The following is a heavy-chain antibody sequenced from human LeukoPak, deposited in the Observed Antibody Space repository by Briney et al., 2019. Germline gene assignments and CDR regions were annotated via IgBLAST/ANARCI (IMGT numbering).Heavy chain of an antibody. J-gene: IGHJ6*02. CDR1: GFTLSRYS. D-gene: IGHD3-22*01. Sequence: SLRLSCAASGFTLSRYSMNWVRQAPGKGLEWLSYISTSSSTIYYADSVKGRFTISRDNAKNSLYLQMNSLRAENTAVYYCARDLYYDSSGSYRYYYGMDVWGQGTTVTVSS. CDR3: ARDLYYDSSGSYRYYYGMDV. V-gene: IGHV3-48*01. CDR2: ISTSSSTI.